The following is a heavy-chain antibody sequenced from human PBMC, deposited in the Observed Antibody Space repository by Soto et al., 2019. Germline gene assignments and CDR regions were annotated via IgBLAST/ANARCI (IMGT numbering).Heavy chain of an antibody. Sequence: SETLSLTCTVSGGSISSSGYYWGWIRQPPGKGLEWIGSIYYSGSTYYNPSLKSRVTISVDTSKNQFSLKLSSVTAADTAVYYCARQVSGSYYYYYYMDVWGKGTTVTVSS. CDR3: ARQVSGSYYYYYYMDV. CDR2: IYYSGST. D-gene: IGHD3-10*01. J-gene: IGHJ6*03. CDR1: GGSISSSGYY. V-gene: IGHV4-39*01.